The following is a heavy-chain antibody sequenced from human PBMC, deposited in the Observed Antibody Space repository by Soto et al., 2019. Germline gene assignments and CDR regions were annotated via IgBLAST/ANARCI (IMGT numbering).Heavy chain of an antibody. D-gene: IGHD3-16*01. V-gene: IGHV4-4*07. CDR2: LYTRGTT. CDR1: GASISNFY. J-gene: IGHJ4*02. CDR3: AKGGTYYFDS. Sequence: SETLSLTCSVSGASISNFYWSWIRQSAGKGLEWIGRLYTRGTTDYNPSLKSRVTMSIDTYKNRVYLSLTSVTAADTAVYYCAKGGTYYFDSWTRESWSPSPQ.